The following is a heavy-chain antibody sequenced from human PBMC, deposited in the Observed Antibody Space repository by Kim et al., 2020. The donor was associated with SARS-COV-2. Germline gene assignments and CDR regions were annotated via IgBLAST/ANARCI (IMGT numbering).Heavy chain of an antibody. D-gene: IGHD3-3*01. CDR1: GGSISSGTW. CDR3: ARDTLPRRLFRAVINRTYGMDF. Sequence: SETLSLTCGVSGGSISSGTWWTWVRQPPGKGLEWIGEIYHSGSTNYNPSLKSRVTISVDKSKNHFSLNVNSVTAEDTAVYFCARDTLPRRLFRAVINRTYGMDFWGQGTTFTVSS. CDR2: IYHSGST. V-gene: IGHV4-4*02. J-gene: IGHJ6*02.